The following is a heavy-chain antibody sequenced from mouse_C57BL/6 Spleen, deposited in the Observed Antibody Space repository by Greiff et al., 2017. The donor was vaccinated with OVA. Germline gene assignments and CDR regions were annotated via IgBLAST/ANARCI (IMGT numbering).Heavy chain of an antibody. CDR2: FYPGSGSI. J-gene: IGHJ3*01. Sequence: VMLVESGAELVKPGASVKLSCKASGYTFTEYTIHWVKQRSGQGLEWIGWFYPGSGSIKYNEKFKDKATLTADKSSSTVYMELSRLTSEDSAVYFCARHEDEDWGFDYGGQGTRVTVSA. V-gene: IGHV1-62-2*01. CDR1: GYTFTEYT. CDR3: ARHEDEDWGFDY. D-gene: IGHD4-1*01.